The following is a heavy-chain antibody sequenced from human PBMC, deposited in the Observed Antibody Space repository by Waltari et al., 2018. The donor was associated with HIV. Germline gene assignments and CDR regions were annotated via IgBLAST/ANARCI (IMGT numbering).Heavy chain of an antibody. CDR3: ARLGYVWGSYRSPRAFDI. Sequence: EVQLVESGGGLVQPGGYLRLSCAASGFTFSRYWMHWVRQAPGKGLGWVSRINSDGRSTSYADSVKGRFTISRDNAKNTLYLQMNSLRAEDTAVYYCARLGYVWGSYRSPRAFDIWGQGTMVTVSS. J-gene: IGHJ3*02. V-gene: IGHV3-74*01. CDR2: INSDGRST. CDR1: GFTFSRYW. D-gene: IGHD3-16*02.